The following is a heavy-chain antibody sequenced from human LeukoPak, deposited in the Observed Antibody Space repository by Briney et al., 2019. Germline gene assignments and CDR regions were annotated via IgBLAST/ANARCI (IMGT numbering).Heavy chain of an antibody. J-gene: IGHJ4*02. D-gene: IGHD3-3*01. CDR3: ARDSFGVVPDF. CDR2: IYYNGKS. Sequence: SETLSLTCTVSGDSMIDNNFYWGWTRQSPQKGLEWIASIYYNGKSLYNPSLKSRVTISVDASKNQISLRLSSVAAADTAVYYCARDSFGVVPDFWGRGILVTVSS. CDR1: GDSMIDNNFY. V-gene: IGHV4-39*07.